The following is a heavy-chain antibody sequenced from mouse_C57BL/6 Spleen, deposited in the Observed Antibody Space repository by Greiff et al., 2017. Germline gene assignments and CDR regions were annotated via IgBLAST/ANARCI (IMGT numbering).Heavy chain of an antibody. CDR2: INPSSGYT. CDR3: AAPTITTGVASKGFAY. V-gene: IGHV1-7*01. Sequence: QVQLQQSGAELAKPGASVKLSCKASGYTFTSYWMHWVKQRPGQGLEWIGYINPSSGYTKYNQKFKDKATLTADKSSSTAYMRRSSLTYEDSAVYDCAAPTITTGVASKGFAYWGQGTLVTVSA. J-gene: IGHJ3*01. D-gene: IGHD1-1*01. CDR1: GYTFTSYW.